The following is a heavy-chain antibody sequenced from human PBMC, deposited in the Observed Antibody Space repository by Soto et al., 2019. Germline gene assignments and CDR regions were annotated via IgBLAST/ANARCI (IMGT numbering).Heavy chain of an antibody. CDR3: TTDPYYYNSSGYFQFDY. CDR2: IKSKNDGGKT. D-gene: IGHD3-22*01. V-gene: IGHV3-15*07. Sequence: EVQLVEAGGGLVKPGGSLSLSCAASGFTFSNAWMNWVPHAPGQELDWVVCIKSKNDGGKTYYAEPVKGRSTISRDDLKHTLYLQINSMKTEDTAVYYCTTDPYYYNSSGYFQFDYCGQGTLVTVSS. CDR1: GFTFSNAW. J-gene: IGHJ4*02.